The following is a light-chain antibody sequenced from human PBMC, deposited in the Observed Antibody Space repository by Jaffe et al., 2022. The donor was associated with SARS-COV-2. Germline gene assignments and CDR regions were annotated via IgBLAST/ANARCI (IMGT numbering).Light chain of an antibody. Sequence: EIVLTQSPGTLSLSPGERATLSCRASQSVSNNYLAWYQQKPGQAPRFFIYSASNRATGIPDRFSGSGSGTDFTLTISRLEPEDFAVYYCQQYGGSPPYTFGQGTKLEIK. J-gene: IGKJ2*01. V-gene: IGKV3-20*01. CDR2: SAS. CDR3: QQYGGSPPYT. CDR1: QSVSNNY.